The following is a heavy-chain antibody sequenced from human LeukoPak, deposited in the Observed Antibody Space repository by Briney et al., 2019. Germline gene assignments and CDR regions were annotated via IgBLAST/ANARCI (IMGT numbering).Heavy chain of an antibody. V-gene: IGHV1-69*02. J-gene: IGHJ4*02. D-gene: IGHD1-1*01. CDR2: IIPILGIA. CDR1: GGTFSSYT. CDR3: AKISTTGKRDFDY. Sequence: SVKVSCKASGGTFSSYTISWVRQAPGQGLEWMGRIIPILGIANYAQKFEGRVTITADKSTSTAYMELSSLRSEDTAVYYCAKISTTGKRDFDYWGQGTLVTVSS.